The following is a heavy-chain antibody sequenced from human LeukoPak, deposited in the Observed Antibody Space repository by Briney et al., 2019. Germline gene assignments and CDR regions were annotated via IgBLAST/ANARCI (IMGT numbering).Heavy chain of an antibody. CDR2: IVPVIGVA. CDR3: ARGRMDDSSGYSDY. D-gene: IGHD3-22*01. Sequence: SVTVSCKAPGDTLITHYISWVRQAPGQGLEWVGRIVPVIGVATYAQSLQGRVIITADKSTSTAYMELSSLRSEDTAVYYCARGRMDDSSGYSDYWGQGTLVTVSS. CDR1: GDTLITHY. V-gene: IGHV1-69*04. J-gene: IGHJ4*02.